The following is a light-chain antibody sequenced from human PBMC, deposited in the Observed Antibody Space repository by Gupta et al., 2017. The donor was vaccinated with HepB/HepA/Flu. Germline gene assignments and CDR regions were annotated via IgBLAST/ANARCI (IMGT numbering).Light chain of an antibody. CDR2: GAS. J-gene: IGKJ1*01. Sequence: EIVMTQSPATLSVSPGERATLSCRASQSVSSNLAWYQQKPCQSPRLLIYGASTRATGIPARFSGSGYGTEFTLTISIRQSEDFAVYYCQQYNNWPPWTFGPGTKVEIK. CDR3: QQYNNWPPWT. CDR1: QSVSSN. V-gene: IGKV3-15*01.